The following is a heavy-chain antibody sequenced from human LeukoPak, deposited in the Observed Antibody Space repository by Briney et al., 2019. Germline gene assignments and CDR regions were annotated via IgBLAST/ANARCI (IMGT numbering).Heavy chain of an antibody. CDR1: GYTFTCSC. J-gene: IGHJ2*01. D-gene: IGHD2-21*02. CDR2: INVNNGDT. CDR3: ARHPPTEGWDFDL. V-gene: IGHV1-2*02. Sequence: ASVNLSCTAAGYTFTCSCKHWDRLRHAPGHGLKWLINVNNGDTKYAQKFQGRVTVTRDTSNSTSYMEVSRLRSDDTAVYYCARHPPTEGWDFDLWGHGTLVTVSS.